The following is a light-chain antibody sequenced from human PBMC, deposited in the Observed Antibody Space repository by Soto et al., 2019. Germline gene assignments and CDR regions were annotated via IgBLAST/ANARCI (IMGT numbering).Light chain of an antibody. CDR3: QHDASSPPNS. CDR1: QSVTTNY. V-gene: IGKV3-20*01. CDR2: GAS. J-gene: IGKJ2*01. Sequence: EIVLTQSPGTLSLSPGERATLSCRATQSVTTNYLAWYQQKPGQAPRLLIYGASIRATVIPDRFSGSGSGTGFTLTVSRLEPEACEGYYCQHDASSPPNSLGQGKKVAIK.